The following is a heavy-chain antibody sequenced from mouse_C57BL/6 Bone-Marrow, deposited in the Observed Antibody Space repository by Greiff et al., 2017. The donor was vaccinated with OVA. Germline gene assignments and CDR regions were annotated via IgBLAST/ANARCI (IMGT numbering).Heavy chain of an antibody. V-gene: IGHV5-12*01. CDR1: GFTFSDYY. D-gene: IGHD2-2*01. CDR2: ISNGGGST. CDR3: ARHGLRRHFDV. Sequence: EVHLVESGGGLVQPGGSLKLSCAASGFTFSDYYMYWVRQTPEKRLEWVAYISNGGGSTYYPDTVKGRFTISRDNAKNTLYLQMSRLKSEDTAMYYCARHGLRRHFDVWGTGTTVTVSS. J-gene: IGHJ1*03.